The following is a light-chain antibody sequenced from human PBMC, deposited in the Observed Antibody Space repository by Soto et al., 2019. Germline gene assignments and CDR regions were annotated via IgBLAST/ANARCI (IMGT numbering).Light chain of an antibody. V-gene: IGKV3-20*01. J-gene: IGKJ1*01. Sequence: EIVLTQSPGTLSLSPVERATLSCMASQSVDSNYLAWYQQKPGQAPRILIFGASGRATGIPDRFSGSGSGTEFTLTISSLQSEDFAVYYCQQHDSWPRTFGQGTKVDIK. CDR1: QSVDSNY. CDR3: QQHDSWPRT. CDR2: GAS.